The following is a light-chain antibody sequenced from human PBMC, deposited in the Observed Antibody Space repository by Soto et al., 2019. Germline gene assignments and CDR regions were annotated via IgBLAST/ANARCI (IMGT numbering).Light chain of an antibody. Sequence: EIVMTHSPATLSVSPWEIATLSCGASQSVSSDLAWYHQKPGQAPRLLIYGASTRATGIPDRFSGSGSGTDFTPTISRLEPEDFAVYYCQQYGSSPWTFGQGTKVDIK. CDR3: QQYGSSPWT. CDR1: QSVSSD. V-gene: IGKV3-20*01. CDR2: GAS. J-gene: IGKJ1*01.